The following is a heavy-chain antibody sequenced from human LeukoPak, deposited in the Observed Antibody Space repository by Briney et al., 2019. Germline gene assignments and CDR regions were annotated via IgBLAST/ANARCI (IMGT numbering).Heavy chain of an antibody. CDR1: GFTFSSYG. CDR2: IRYDGSNK. CDR3: AKTTTVTAWYYYMDV. D-gene: IGHD4-17*01. V-gene: IGHV3-30*02. J-gene: IGHJ6*03. Sequence: TGGSLRLSCAASGFTFSSYGMHWVRQAPGKGLEWVAFIRYDGSNKYYADSVKGRFTISRDNSKNTLYLQMNSLRAEDTAVYYCAKTTTVTAWYYYMDVWGKGTTVTISS.